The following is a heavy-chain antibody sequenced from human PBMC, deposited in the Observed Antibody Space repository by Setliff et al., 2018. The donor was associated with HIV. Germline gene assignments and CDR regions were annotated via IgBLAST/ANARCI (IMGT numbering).Heavy chain of an antibody. CDR3: AITSRGYSLQRGGAFDI. J-gene: IGHJ3*02. D-gene: IGHD3-22*01. V-gene: IGHV1-69*05. Sequence: RASVKVSCKGPGDTFTTYVVSWVRQAPGQGLEWMGGRSPIFSTTSYAQKFQGRVTITTDESTSRAYMELSSLRSEDKAVYYCAITSRGYSLQRGGAFDIWGQGTLVTVSS. CDR2: RSPIFSTT. CDR1: GDTFTTYV.